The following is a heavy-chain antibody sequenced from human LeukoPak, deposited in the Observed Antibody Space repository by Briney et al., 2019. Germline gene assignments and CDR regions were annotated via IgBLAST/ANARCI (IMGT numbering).Heavy chain of an antibody. CDR3: ARDLGYYYGSGSYISDYYFDY. CDR1: GFTFSDYY. D-gene: IGHD3-10*01. J-gene: IGHJ4*02. Sequence: GGFLRLSCAASGFTFSDYYMSWIRQAPGKGLEWVSYISSSGSTIYYADSVKGRFTISRDNAKNSLYLQMNSLRAEDTAVYYCARDLGYYYGSGSYISDYYFDYWGQGTLVTVSS. CDR2: ISSSGSTI. V-gene: IGHV3-11*01.